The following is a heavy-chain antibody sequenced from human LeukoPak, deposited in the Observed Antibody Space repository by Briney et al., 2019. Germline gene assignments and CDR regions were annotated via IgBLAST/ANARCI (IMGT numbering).Heavy chain of an antibody. V-gene: IGHV3-23*01. CDR3: AKAFFGTVVAALFDY. Sequence: GSLRLSCAASGFTFSSYAMSWVRQAPGKGLEWVSAISGSGGSTYYADSVKGRFTVSRDNSKNTLYLQMNSLRAEDTAVYYCAKAFFGTVVAALFDYWGQGTLVTVSS. D-gene: IGHD2-15*01. J-gene: IGHJ4*02. CDR1: GFTFSSYA. CDR2: ISGSGGST.